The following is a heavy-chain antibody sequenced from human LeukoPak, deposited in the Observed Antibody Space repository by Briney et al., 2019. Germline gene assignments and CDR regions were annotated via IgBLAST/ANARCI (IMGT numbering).Heavy chain of an antibody. CDR2: IYHSGST. CDR3: ARGFRGDNFDY. V-gene: IGHV4-38-2*02. J-gene: IGHJ4*02. D-gene: IGHD7-27*01. Sequence: SETLSLTCTVSGYSISSGYCWGWIRQPPGKGLEWIGSIYHSGSTNYNPSLKSRVTISVDTSKNQFSLKLSSVTAADTAVYFCARGFRGDNFDYWGQGTLVTVSS. CDR1: GYSISSGYC.